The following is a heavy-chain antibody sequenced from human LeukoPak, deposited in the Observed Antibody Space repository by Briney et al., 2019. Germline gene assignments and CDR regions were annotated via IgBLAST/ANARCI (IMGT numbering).Heavy chain of an antibody. CDR1: GGSISSYY. D-gene: IGHD3-10*01. J-gene: IGHJ4*02. CDR3: ASGPIIMVRGVIFY. CDR2: IYYSGST. V-gene: IGHV4-59*12. Sequence: SETLSLTCTVSGGSISSYYWSWIRQPPGKGLEWIAYIYYSGSTNYNPSLKSRVTISVDTSKNQFSLKLSSVTAADTAVYYCASGPIIMVRGVIFYWGQGTLVTVSS.